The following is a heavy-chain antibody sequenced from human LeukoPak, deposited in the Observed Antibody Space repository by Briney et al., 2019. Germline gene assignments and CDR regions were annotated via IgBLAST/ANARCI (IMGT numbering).Heavy chain of an antibody. V-gene: IGHV3-23*01. Sequence: PGGSLRLSCAASGFTFSSYAMSWVLQAPGKGLVWVSAISGSGGSTYYADSVKGRFTISRDNSKNTLYLQMNSLRAEDTAVYYCAKRTPRIAVAGTFFDYWGQGTLVTVSS. D-gene: IGHD6-19*01. CDR2: ISGSGGST. CDR1: GFTFSSYA. CDR3: AKRTPRIAVAGTFFDY. J-gene: IGHJ4*02.